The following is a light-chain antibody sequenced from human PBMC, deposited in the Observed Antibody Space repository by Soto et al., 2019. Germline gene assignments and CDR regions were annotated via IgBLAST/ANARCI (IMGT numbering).Light chain of an antibody. CDR3: QQYNNWPLYT. CDR2: DAS. V-gene: IGKV3-15*01. J-gene: IGKJ2*01. Sequence: EIVMTQSPATLSVSPGERATLSCRASQSVSSNLAWYQQKPGQAPRLLIYDASTRATGIPARCSGSGYETDFTLNISSIQSEDVAAYYCQQYNNWPLYTFGQGTKLEIK. CDR1: QSVSSN.